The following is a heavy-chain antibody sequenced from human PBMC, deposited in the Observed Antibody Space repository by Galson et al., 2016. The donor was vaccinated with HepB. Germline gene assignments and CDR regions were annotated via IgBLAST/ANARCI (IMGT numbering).Heavy chain of an antibody. J-gene: IGHJ6*02. CDR3: SRDLRNVKRPDLTYYYGMDV. CDR2: ISGSGSYL. CDR1: GFTFSTYN. D-gene: IGHD3-3*01. V-gene: IGHV3-21*01. Sequence: SLRLSCAASGFTFSTYNMSWVRQTPGKGLEWVSSISGSGSYLYYADSVKGRFTIARDNANNSLYLHLSSLRAEDTAVYYCSRDLRNVKRPDLTYYYGMDVWGQGTTVTVSS.